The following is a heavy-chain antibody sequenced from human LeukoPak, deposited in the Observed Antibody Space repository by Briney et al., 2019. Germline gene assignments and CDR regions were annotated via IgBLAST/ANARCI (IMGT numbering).Heavy chain of an antibody. CDR1: GGSFSGYY. CDR3: ARTYYGTGVGFDC. Sequence: PSETLSLTCAVYGGSFSGYYWSWIRQPPGKGLEWIGEINHSGSTNYNPSLKSRVTISVDTSKNQFSLKLSSVTAADTAIYYCARTYYGTGVGFDCWGQGTLVTVSS. J-gene: IGHJ4*02. V-gene: IGHV4-34*01. D-gene: IGHD3-10*01. CDR2: INHSGST.